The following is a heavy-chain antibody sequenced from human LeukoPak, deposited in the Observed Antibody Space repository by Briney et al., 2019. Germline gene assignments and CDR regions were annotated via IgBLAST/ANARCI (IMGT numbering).Heavy chain of an antibody. J-gene: IGHJ4*02. CDR3: PRRSTI. CDR1: GITLSDFW. Sequence: PGGSLRLSCAASGITLSDFWFSWVRQAPGKGLEWVAHIKAKIHGETIDYAAPVRGRFIISRDDSRNTVYLQMNSLKFEDTAMYYCPRRSTIWGRRTRVTVSS. CDR2: IKAKIHGETI. V-gene: IGHV3-15*01.